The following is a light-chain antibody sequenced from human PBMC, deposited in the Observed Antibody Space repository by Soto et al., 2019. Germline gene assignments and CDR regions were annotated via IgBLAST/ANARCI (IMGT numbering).Light chain of an antibody. J-gene: IGLJ2*01. CDR2: EVS. CDR3: SSYSIASTVI. V-gene: IGLV2-14*01. CDR1: TSDVGNYKY. Sequence: QPASVSGSPGQSITTSCTGTTSDVGNYKYVSWYQQFRGKVPKLMIYEVSSRPSGVSDRFSGSKSGNTASLTISGLQAEDEADYYCSSYSIASTVIFGGGTKLTVL.